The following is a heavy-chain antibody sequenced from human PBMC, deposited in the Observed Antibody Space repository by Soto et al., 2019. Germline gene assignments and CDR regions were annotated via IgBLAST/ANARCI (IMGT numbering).Heavy chain of an antibody. Sequence: GSLRLSCTGSGFDFGDYYMSWIRQAPGKGLEWVSYIDSGDGTTYYTDSVKGRFTISRDNAKKTVYLQMSSLRVEDTALSYCVRPYYSSSCFPFDRWGQGPLVTVSS. D-gene: IGHD3-22*01. V-gene: IGHV3-11*01. CDR3: VRPYYSSSCFPFDR. J-gene: IGHJ4*02. CDR1: GFDFGDYY. CDR2: IDSGDGTT.